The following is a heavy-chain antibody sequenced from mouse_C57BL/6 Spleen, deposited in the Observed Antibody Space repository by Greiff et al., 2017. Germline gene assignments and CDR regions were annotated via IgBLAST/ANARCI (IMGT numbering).Heavy chain of an antibody. CDR2: IDPSDSYT. D-gene: IGHD2-2*01. CDR3: ASLVTTGDY. Sequence: QVQLQQSGAELVMPGASLKLSCKASGYTFTSYWMHWVKQRPGQGLEWIGEIDPSDSYTNYNQKFKGKSTLTVDKSSSTAYMQISSLTSEDSAVYYCASLVTTGDYWGQGTTLTVSS. J-gene: IGHJ2*01. V-gene: IGHV1-69*01. CDR1: GYTFTSYW.